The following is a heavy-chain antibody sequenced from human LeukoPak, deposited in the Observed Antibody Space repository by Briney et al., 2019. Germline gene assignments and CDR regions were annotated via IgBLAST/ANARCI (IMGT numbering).Heavy chain of an antibody. CDR2: INPNSGGT. J-gene: IGHJ4*02. CDR3: ARERTLTSCYDY. Sequence: VASVKVSCKASGYTFTGYYMHWVRQAPGQGLEWMGWINPNSGGTNYAQKFQGRVTMIRDTSISTAYMELSRLRSDDTAVYYCARERTLTSCYDYWGQGTLVTVSS. CDR1: GYTFTGYY. D-gene: IGHD2-15*01. V-gene: IGHV1-2*02.